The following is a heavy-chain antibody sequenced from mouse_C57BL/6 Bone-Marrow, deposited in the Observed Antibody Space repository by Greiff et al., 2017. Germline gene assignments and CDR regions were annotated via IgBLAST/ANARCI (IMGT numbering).Heavy chain of an antibody. V-gene: IGHV1-69*01. CDR3: SRWGSGYSRSAMDY. Sequence: QVQLQQSGPELVMPGASVKLSCKASGYTFTGYWMHWVKQSPGKGLEWIGEIDPSDSYTIYNQKFKGKSTLTVDKSSSTAYMQLRSLTSEDSAVYYCSRWGSGYSRSAMDYWGQGTSVTVSS. D-gene: IGHD3-2*02. CDR1: GYTFTGYW. CDR2: IDPSDSYT. J-gene: IGHJ4*01.